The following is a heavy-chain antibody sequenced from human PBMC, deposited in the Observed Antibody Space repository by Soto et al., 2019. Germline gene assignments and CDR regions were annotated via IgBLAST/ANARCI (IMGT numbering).Heavy chain of an antibody. Sequence: QVHLQQWGAGLLKSSETLSLTCAVYGGSFSGYYWSWIRQPPGKGLEWIGEINHSGITNYNPSLKSRVTILVDTSNSQFSLNLTSMTAADTAVYYCARGSVDYNFWSGYYSRFYYFDFWGQGTLVTVSS. D-gene: IGHD3-3*01. V-gene: IGHV4-34*01. CDR2: INHSGIT. J-gene: IGHJ4*02. CDR3: ARGSVDYNFWSGYYSRFYYFDF. CDR1: GGSFSGYY.